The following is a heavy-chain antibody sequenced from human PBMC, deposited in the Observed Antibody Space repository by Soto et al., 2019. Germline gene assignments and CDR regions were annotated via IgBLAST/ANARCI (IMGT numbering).Heavy chain of an antibody. D-gene: IGHD5-12*01. J-gene: IGHJ4*01. CDR3: ARGSYTGHDWDY. Sequence: GGSLRLSCTASGFTFSSYIMNWVRQAPGKGLEWISTITADGGGTFYADSVKGRFTISRDNSRNTLNLQMDSLRVEDTAVYYCARGSYTGHDWDYWGHGTLVTTSS. CDR2: ITADGGGT. CDR1: GFTFSSYI. V-gene: IGHV3-23*01.